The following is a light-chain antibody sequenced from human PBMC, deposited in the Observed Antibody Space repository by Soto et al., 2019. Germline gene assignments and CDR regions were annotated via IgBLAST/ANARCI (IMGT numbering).Light chain of an antibody. Sequence: EIVLTQSPGTLSLSPGERATLSCRASHSVSSSYLAWYQQKPDKAPRLLIYGASSRATGIPDRFSGSGSGTDFTLTISRLEPEDFAVYYCQQFDTSPPSTFGQGTRLEIK. CDR1: HSVSSSY. CDR3: QQFDTSPPST. V-gene: IGKV3-20*01. CDR2: GAS. J-gene: IGKJ5*01.